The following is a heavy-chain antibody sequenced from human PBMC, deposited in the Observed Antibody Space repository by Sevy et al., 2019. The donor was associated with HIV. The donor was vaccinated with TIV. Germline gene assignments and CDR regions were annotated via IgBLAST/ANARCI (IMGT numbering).Heavy chain of an antibody. CDR1: GFTFSNAW. D-gene: IGHD3-3*01. Sequence: GGSLRLSCAASGFTFSNAWMSWVRQAPGKGLEWVGRIKSKTDGGTTDYAAPVKGRFTISRDDSKNTLYLQMNSLKTEDTAMYYCTTTWEPYYDFWGGYYYYFDYWGQGTLVTVSS. V-gene: IGHV3-15*01. CDR2: IKSKTDGGTT. J-gene: IGHJ4*02. CDR3: TTTWEPYYDFWGGYYYYFDY.